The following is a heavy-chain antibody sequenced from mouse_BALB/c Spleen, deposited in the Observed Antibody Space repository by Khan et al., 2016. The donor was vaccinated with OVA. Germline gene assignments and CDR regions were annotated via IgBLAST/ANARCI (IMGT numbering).Heavy chain of an antibody. V-gene: IGHV2-6*02. J-gene: IGHJ4*01. D-gene: IGHD2-4*01. CDR1: GFSLTTYG. Sequence: QVQLKQSGPGLVAPSQTLSITCTVSGFSLTTYGVHWVRQPPGKGLEWLVVIWSDGSTNYNSVLKSRLSISKDNSKSQVFLKMNSLQTDDTAMYYCGRWFDDYSSLYAMDYWGQGTSVTVSS. CDR3: GRWFDDYSSLYAMDY. CDR2: IWSDGST.